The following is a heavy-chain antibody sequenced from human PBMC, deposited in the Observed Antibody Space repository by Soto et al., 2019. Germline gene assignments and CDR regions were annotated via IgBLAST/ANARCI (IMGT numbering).Heavy chain of an antibody. CDR3: ARRPIEYSSSWSIDY. CDR2: INHSGST. J-gene: IGHJ4*02. CDR1: GGSFSGYY. V-gene: IGHV4-34*01. Sequence: SETLSLTCAVYGGSFSGYYWSWIRQPPGKGLEWIGEINHSGSTNYNPSLKSRVTISVDTSKNQFSLKLSSVTAADTALYYCARRPIEYSSSWSIDYWGQGTLVTVSS. D-gene: IGHD6-13*01.